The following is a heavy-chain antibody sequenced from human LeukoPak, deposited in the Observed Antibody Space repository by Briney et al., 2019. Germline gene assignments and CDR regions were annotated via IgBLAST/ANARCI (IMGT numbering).Heavy chain of an antibody. D-gene: IGHD6-6*01. Sequence: ASVKVSCKASGYTFTSYGISWVRQAPGQGLEWMGWISAYNGNTHYAQNLQGRVTMTRDTSTSTAYMELSSLRSEDTAVYYCARGVQYSKYYYYYYMDVWGKGTTVTVSS. CDR1: GYTFTSYG. CDR3: ARGVQYSKYYYYYYMDV. CDR2: ISAYNGNT. V-gene: IGHV1-18*01. J-gene: IGHJ6*03.